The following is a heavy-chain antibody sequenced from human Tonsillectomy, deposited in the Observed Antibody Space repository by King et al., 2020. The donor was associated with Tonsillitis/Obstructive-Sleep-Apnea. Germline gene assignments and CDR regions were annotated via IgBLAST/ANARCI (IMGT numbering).Heavy chain of an antibody. J-gene: IGHJ2*01. CDR2: INHSGST. V-gene: IGHV4-34*01. CDR1: GGSFSGYY. D-gene: IGHD2-2*01. Sequence: VQLQQWGAGLLKPSETLSLTCAVYGGSFSGYYWSWIRQPPGKGLEWIGEINHSGSTNYNPSLRSRVTISVDTSNNQFSLKLTSVTAADTAVYYCARGPLNCISTSCQYWYFDLWGRGTLVTVSS. CDR3: ARGPLNCISTSCQYWYFDL.